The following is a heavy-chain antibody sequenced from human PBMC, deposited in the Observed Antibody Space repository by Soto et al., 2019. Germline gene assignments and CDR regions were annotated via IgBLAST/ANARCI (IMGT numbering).Heavy chain of an antibody. CDR3: AGEVGGTGLHF. D-gene: IGHD3-9*01. V-gene: IGHV1-69*12. CDR2: IIPMFGTA. CDR1: GGTFKNYG. J-gene: IGHJ4*02. Sequence: QVQLVQSGAEVKKPGSSVKVSCRTSGGTFKNYGFSWVRQAPGQGLEWMGGIIPMFGTANYGQIFQGRLTITADESTSTDYMELSSLKSEDTAVYYCAGEVGGTGLHFWGQGTLVIVSS.